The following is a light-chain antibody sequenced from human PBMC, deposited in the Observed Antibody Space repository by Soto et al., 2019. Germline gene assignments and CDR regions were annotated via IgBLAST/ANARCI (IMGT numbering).Light chain of an antibody. Sequence: QSVLTQPPSASGSPGQSVTISCTGTSSDVGAYIFVSWYQQHPGKAPKLMIYDVNRRPSGVPDRFSGSKSGNTASLTVSGLQAEDEADYYCVSFAGGTYVFXTGTKVTVL. CDR3: VSFAGGTYV. CDR1: SSDVGAYIF. CDR2: DVN. V-gene: IGLV2-8*01. J-gene: IGLJ1*01.